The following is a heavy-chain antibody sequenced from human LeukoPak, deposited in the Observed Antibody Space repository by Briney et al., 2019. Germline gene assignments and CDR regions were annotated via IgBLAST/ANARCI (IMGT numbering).Heavy chain of an antibody. D-gene: IGHD2-2*01. J-gene: IGHJ4*02. CDR3: ARGQLRLSN. CDR1: GGSFSGYY. V-gene: IGHV4-34*01. Sequence: KPSETLSLTCAVYGGSFSGYYWSWIRQPPGKGLEWIGEINHSGSTNYNPSLKSRVTISVDTSKNQFSLKLNSVTAADTAVYYCARGQLRLSNWGQGSLVIVSS. CDR2: INHSGST.